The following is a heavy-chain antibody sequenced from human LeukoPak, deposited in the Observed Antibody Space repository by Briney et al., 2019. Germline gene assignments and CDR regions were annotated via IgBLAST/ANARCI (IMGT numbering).Heavy chain of an antibody. Sequence: GGSLRLSCAASGFTFSNYWMSWVRQAPGKGLEGVANIKQDGSEKYCVDSVKGRFTISRDNAKNSLYLQMNSLRAEDTAVYYCARDGATFSGYDWYYYMDVWGKGTTVTVSS. CDR3: ARDGATFSGYDWYYYMDV. CDR1: GFTFSNYW. D-gene: IGHD5-12*01. J-gene: IGHJ6*03. V-gene: IGHV3-7*01. CDR2: IKQDGSEK.